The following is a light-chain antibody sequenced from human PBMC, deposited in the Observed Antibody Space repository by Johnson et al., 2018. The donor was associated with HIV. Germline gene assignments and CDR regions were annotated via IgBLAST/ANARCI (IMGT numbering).Light chain of an antibody. CDR3: GTWDSSLNAFV. J-gene: IGLJ1*01. CDR1: SSNIGNNY. CDR2: ENN. Sequence: QSVLTQPPSVSAAPGQKVTISCSGRSSNIGNNYVSWYQQLPGTAPKILIHENNKRPSGIPDRFSGSKSGTSATLGITGLQTGDEADYYCGTWDSSLNAFVFGAGTRVTVL. V-gene: IGLV1-51*02.